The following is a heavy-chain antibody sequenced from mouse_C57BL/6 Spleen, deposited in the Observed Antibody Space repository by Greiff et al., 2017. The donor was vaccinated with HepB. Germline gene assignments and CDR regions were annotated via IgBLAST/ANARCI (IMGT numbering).Heavy chain of an antibody. CDR2: IDPSDSYT. V-gene: IGHV1-59*01. Sequence: VQLQQPGAELVRPGTSVKLSCKASGYTFTSYWMHWVKQRPGQGLEWIGVIDPSDSYTNYNQKFKGKATLTVDTSSSTAYMQLSSLTSEDSAVYDCARGKSFDYWGQGTTLTVSS. CDR1: GYTFTSYW. J-gene: IGHJ2*01. CDR3: ARGKSFDY.